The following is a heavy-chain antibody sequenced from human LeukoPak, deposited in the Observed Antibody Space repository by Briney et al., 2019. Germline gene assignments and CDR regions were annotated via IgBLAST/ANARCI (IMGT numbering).Heavy chain of an antibody. D-gene: IGHD3-10*01. V-gene: IGHV3-21*03. CDR2: ISSSSSYI. CDR1: GFTFIGYS. J-gene: IGHJ4*02. CDR3: TRGGDLYGSGSYYRHWFDY. Sequence: GGSLRLSCAASGFTFIGYSMNWVRQAPGKGLEWVSSISSSSSYIYYADSVKGRFTISRDNAKNSLYLQMNSLKTEDTAVYYCTRGGDLYGSGSYYRHWFDYWGQGTLVTVSS.